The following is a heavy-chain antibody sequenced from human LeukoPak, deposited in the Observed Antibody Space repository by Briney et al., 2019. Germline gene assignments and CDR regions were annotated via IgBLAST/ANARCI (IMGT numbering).Heavy chain of an antibody. CDR1: GFTFSSYA. V-gene: IGHV3-30*04. J-gene: IGHJ4*02. CDR3: ARDFIAAFFDY. D-gene: IGHD6-13*01. CDR2: ISYDGSNK. Sequence: GRSLRLSCAASGFTFSSYAMHWVRQAPGKGLEWVAVISYDGSNKYYAGSVKGRFTISRDNSKNTLYLQMNSLRAEDTAVYYCARDFIAAFFDYWGQGTLVTVSS.